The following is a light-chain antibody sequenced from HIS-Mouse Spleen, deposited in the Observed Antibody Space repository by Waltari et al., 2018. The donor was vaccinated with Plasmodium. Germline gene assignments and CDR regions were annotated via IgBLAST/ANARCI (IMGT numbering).Light chain of an antibody. CDR3: QAWDSSVV. J-gene: IGLJ2*01. CDR1: KLGDKY. Sequence: SYELTQPPSVSVSPGQTASITCSGDKLGDKYACWYQQKPGQSPVLVIYQDNKRSSGIPERFSGSNTGDTATLTIVGTQAMDEADYYCQAWDSSVVFGGGTKLTVL. CDR2: QDN. V-gene: IGLV3-1*01.